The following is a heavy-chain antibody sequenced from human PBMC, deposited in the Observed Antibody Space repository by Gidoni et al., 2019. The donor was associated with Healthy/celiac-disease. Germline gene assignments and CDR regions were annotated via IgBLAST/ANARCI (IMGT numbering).Heavy chain of an antibody. CDR2: ISYDGSNK. Sequence: GMHWVRQAPGKGLEWVAVISYDGSNKYYADSVKGRFTISRDNSKNTLYLQMNSLRAEDTAVYYCANGGRGIVGATKNLSIDAFDIWGQGTMVTVSS. V-gene: IGHV3-30*18. J-gene: IGHJ3*02. CDR1: G. D-gene: IGHD1-26*01. CDR3: ANGGRGIVGATKNLSIDAFDI.